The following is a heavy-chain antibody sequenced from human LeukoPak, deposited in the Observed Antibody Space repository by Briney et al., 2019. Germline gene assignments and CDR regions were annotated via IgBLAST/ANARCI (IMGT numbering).Heavy chain of an antibody. D-gene: IGHD3-3*01. CDR1: GYTFTSYG. CDR3: ARDRDFWSGYQVPLYYYYYGMDV. J-gene: IGHJ6*02. V-gene: IGHV1-18*01. Sequence: ASVNLSCTSSGYTFTSYGNSWVRKAHGQGLEWMGLISAYNSNTNYAQKLQGRVTITTDTSTSTAYMELRSLRSDDTAVYYCARDRDFWSGYQVPLYYYYYGMDVWGQGTTVTVSS. CDR2: ISAYNSNT.